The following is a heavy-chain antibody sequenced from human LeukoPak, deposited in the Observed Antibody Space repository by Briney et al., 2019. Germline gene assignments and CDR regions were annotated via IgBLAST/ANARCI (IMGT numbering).Heavy chain of an antibody. CDR3: ATWGSIFGVTFFDY. CDR2: IKEDGSDK. V-gene: IGHV3-7*01. Sequence: GGSLRLSCAASGFIFTNYWMTWVRQAPGKGLEWVATIKEDGSDKHYVDSVKGRFTIARDNAENSLFLQMSSLRADDTAVYYCATWGSIFGVTFFDYWGQGTLVTVSS. D-gene: IGHD3-3*01. J-gene: IGHJ4*02. CDR1: GFIFTNYW.